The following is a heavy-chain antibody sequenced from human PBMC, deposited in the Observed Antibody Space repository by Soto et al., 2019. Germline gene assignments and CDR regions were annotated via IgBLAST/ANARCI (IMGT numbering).Heavy chain of an antibody. Sequence: EVQLLESGGGLVQPGGSLRLSCAASGFTFNSYAMSWVRQAPGKGLEWVSDMSGSGGTTYYADSVKGRFTISRDNSKNTLFLQMSSLRAEDTAVYYGAKHRGAVVDWANCYFDLWGRGTLVTVSS. CDR3: AKHRGAVVDWANCYFDL. J-gene: IGHJ2*01. CDR1: GFTFNSYA. CDR2: MSGSGGTT. V-gene: IGHV3-23*01. D-gene: IGHD2-15*01.